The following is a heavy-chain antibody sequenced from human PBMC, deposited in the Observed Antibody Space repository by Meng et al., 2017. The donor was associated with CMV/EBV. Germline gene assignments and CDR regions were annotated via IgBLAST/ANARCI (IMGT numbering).Heavy chain of an antibody. CDR1: GGSISSSSYY. CDR2: IYYSGST. Sequence: GSLRLSCTVSGGSISSSSYYWGWIRQRPGKGLEWIGSIYYSGSTYYNPSLKSRVTISVDTSKNQFSLKLSSVTAADTAVYYCARAHEANWFDPWGQGTLVTVSS. CDR3: ARAHEANWFDP. J-gene: IGHJ5*02. V-gene: IGHV4-39*07.